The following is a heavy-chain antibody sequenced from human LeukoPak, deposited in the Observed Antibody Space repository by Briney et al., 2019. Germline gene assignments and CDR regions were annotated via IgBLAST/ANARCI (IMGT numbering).Heavy chain of an antibody. D-gene: IGHD4-17*01. J-gene: IGHJ4*02. V-gene: IGHV3-9*01. Sequence: GRSLRLSCAASGSTFDDYAMHWVRQAPGKGLEWVSGISWNSGSIGYADSVKGRFTISRDNAKNSLYLQMNSLRAEDTALYYCAKVSTVTTWGGFDYWGQGTLVTVSS. CDR3: AKVSTVTTWGGFDY. CDR1: GSTFDDYA. CDR2: ISWNSGSI.